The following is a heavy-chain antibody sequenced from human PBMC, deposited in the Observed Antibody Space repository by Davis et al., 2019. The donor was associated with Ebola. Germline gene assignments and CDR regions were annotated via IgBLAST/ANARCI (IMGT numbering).Heavy chain of an antibody. Sequence: GGSLRLSCAASGFTFSSYWMNWVRQAPGKGLEWVANIKQDGSEKYYVDSVKGRFTISRDNAKNSLYLQMNSLRAEDTAVYYCASVTYYYGSGSYSGMDVWDQGTTVTVSS. CDR1: GFTFSSYW. J-gene: IGHJ6*02. V-gene: IGHV3-7*03. D-gene: IGHD3-10*01. CDR3: ASVTYYYGSGSYSGMDV. CDR2: IKQDGSEK.